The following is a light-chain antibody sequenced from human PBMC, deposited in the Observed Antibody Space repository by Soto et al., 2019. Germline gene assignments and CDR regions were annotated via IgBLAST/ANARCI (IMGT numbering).Light chain of an antibody. V-gene: IGLV2-23*02. Sequence: QSALTQPASVSASPGQSITISCTGTSSDVGSYNYVSWYQQHPGKAPKVMIYDVSNRPSGVSNRFSGSKSGNTASLTIFGLQAEDEADYYCCSYAGSSTYLVFGGGTQLTVL. CDR1: SSDVGSYNY. CDR3: CSYAGSSTYLV. J-gene: IGLJ2*01. CDR2: DVS.